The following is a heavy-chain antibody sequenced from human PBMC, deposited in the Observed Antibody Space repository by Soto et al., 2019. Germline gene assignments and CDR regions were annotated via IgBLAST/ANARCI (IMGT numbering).Heavy chain of an antibody. D-gene: IGHD2-15*01. CDR3: AIDGGSLRALAHYYGMDV. Sequence: QVQLVESGGGVVQPGRSLRLSCAASGFTFSSYGMHWVRQAPGKGLDWVAVIWYDGSNKYYADSVKGRFTISRDNSKNTLYLQMNSLRAEDTAVYYCAIDGGSLRALAHYYGMDVWGQGTTVTVSS. V-gene: IGHV3-33*01. CDR1: GFTFSSYG. J-gene: IGHJ6*02. CDR2: IWYDGSNK.